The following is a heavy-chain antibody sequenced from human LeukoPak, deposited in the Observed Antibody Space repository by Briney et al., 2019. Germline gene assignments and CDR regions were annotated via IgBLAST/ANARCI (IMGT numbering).Heavy chain of an antibody. CDR3: ARVTYYYDSSGYYFNY. CDR1: GGSISSSSYY. V-gene: IGHV4-39*07. CDR2: IYYSGST. Sequence: PSETLSLTCTVSGGSISSSSYYWGWIRQPPGKGLEWIGSIYYSGSTYYNPSLKSRVTISVDTSKNQFSLTLSSVTAADTAVYYCARVTYYYDSSGYYFNYWGQGTLVTVSS. D-gene: IGHD3-22*01. J-gene: IGHJ4*02.